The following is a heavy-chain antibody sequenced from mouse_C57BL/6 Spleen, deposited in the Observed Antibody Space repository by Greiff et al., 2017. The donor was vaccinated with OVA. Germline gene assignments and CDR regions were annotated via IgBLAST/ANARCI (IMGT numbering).Heavy chain of an antibody. Sequence: EVKLVESEGGLVQPGSSMKLSCTASGFTFSDYYMAWVRQVPEKGLEWVANINYDGSSTYYLDSLKSRFIISRDNAKNILYLQMSSLKSEDTATYYCARGALSSPYYFDDWGQGTTLTVSS. CDR1: GFTFSDYY. CDR2: INYDGSST. V-gene: IGHV5-16*01. CDR3: ARGALSSPYYFDD. J-gene: IGHJ2*01. D-gene: IGHD1-1*01.